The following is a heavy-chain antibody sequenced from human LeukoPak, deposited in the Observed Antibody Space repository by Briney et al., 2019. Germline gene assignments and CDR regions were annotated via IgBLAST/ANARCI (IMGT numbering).Heavy chain of an antibody. CDR1: GFSLSNFQ. D-gene: IGHD3-10*01. Sequence: PGGSLRLSCVASGFSLSNFQMYWVRQAPGKGLEWVSIISLDGSTEFYADSVKGRFTISRDTASNMMHLEMNNLRIEDTAAYYCMRDYMGWFDPWGQGSLVTVSS. CDR2: ISLDGSTE. J-gene: IGHJ5*02. V-gene: IGHV3-30-3*01. CDR3: MRDYMGWFDP.